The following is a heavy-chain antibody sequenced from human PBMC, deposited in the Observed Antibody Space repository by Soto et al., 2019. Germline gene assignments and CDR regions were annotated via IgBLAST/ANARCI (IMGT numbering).Heavy chain of an antibody. CDR2: ISSSGSTI. D-gene: IGHD6-19*01. V-gene: IGHV3-11*01. J-gene: IGHJ4*02. Sequence: PGGSLRLSCAASGFTFSDYYTSWIRQAPGKGLEWVSYISSSGSTIYYADSVKGRFTISRDNAKNSLYLQMNSLRAEDTALYFCARDRGEQWLGQLDFFDYWGQGALVTVSS. CDR1: GFTFSDYY. CDR3: ARDRGEQWLGQLDFFDY.